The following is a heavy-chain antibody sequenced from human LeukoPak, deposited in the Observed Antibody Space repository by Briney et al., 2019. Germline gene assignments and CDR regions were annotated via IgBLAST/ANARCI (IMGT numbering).Heavy chain of an antibody. J-gene: IGHJ6*02. Sequence: PGGSLRLSCVASEFTFSNYVMNWVRQAPGKGLEWVSTISSGGGDTYIADSVKGRFTISRDNSKYTLYLQMNRLRADDTAVYYCAKAEGATLYYYGVDVWGQGTTVTVSS. V-gene: IGHV3-23*01. CDR1: EFTFSNYV. CDR3: AKAEGATLYYYGVDV. CDR2: ISSGGGDT.